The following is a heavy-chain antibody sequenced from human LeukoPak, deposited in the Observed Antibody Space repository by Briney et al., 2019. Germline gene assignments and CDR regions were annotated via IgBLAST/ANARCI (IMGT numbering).Heavy chain of an antibody. J-gene: IGHJ4*02. D-gene: IGHD6-19*01. Sequence: GGSLRLSCATSGFTFSSYTMSWVRQGPGKGLEWVSAVTATGGDTYYADSVKGRFTISRDNPKNTLYLQMNSLRAEDTAVYYCAKEEQWLRHFDYWGQGTLVTVSS. V-gene: IGHV3-23*01. CDR2: VTATGGDT. CDR1: GFTFSSYT. CDR3: AKEEQWLRHFDY.